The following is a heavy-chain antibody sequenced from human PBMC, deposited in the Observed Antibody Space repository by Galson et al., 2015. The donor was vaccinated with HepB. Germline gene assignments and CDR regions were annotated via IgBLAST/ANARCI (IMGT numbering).Heavy chain of an antibody. CDR3: ARGGTSVALRLDDF. J-gene: IGHJ4*02. V-gene: IGHV1-18*01. D-gene: IGHD1-1*01. CDR1: GYLFTAYG. CDR2: ISAYNGQT. Sequence: SVKVSCKASGYLFTAYGITWVRQSPGQGLEWMGWISAYNGQTIYSQRFQDRLTMTTDKSATTAYMELGSLTSDDTAVYYCARGGTSVALRLDDFWGQGTLVIVSS.